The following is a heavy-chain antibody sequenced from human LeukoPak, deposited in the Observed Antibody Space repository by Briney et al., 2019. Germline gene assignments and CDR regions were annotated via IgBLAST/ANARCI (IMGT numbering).Heavy chain of an antibody. CDR1: GFTFSSYW. Sequence: GGSLRLSCAASGFTFSSYWMSWVRQAPGKGLEWVANIKQDGSEKYYVDSVKGRFTISRDNAKNSLYLQMNSLRAEDTAVYYCARNKYYYGSGSYPHGYWGQGTLVTVSS. J-gene: IGHJ4*02. CDR2: IKQDGSEK. CDR3: ARNKYYYGSGSYPHGY. V-gene: IGHV3-7*01. D-gene: IGHD3-10*01.